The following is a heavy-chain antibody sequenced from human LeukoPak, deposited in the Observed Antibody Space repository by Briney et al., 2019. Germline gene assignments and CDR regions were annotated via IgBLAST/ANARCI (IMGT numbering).Heavy chain of an antibody. CDR2: IYYTGST. CDR1: GGSISRGDYY. J-gene: IGHJ2*01. Sequence: PSETLPLTCTVSGGSISRGDYYWSWIRQSPGKGLGWIGYIYYTGSTYYNPSLKSRVTISLDMSKNQFSLKLNSVTAADTAVYYCARDSSGHWYFDLWGRGTLVTVSS. D-gene: IGHD3-22*01. CDR3: ARDSSGHWYFDL. V-gene: IGHV4-30-4*01.